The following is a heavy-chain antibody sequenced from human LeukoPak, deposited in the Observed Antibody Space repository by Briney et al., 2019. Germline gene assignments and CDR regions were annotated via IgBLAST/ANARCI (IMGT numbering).Heavy chain of an antibody. CDR3: ARGQPSTYYYDSSGYYPEDY. CDR2: MNPNSGNT. Sequence: ASVKVSCKASGYTFTSYDINWVRQATGQGLEWMGWMNPNSGNTGYAQKFQGRVTMTRNTSISTAYMELSSLRSEDTAVYYCARGQPSTYYYDSSGYYPEDYWGQGTLVTVSS. J-gene: IGHJ4*02. D-gene: IGHD3-22*01. CDR1: GYTFTSYD. V-gene: IGHV1-8*01.